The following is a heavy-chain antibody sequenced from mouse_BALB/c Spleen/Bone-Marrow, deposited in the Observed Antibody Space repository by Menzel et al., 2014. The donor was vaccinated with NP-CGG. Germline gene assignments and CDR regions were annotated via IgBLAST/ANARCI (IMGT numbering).Heavy chain of an antibody. CDR3: ARSYYDYDRAWSAY. CDR2: INPSSGYT. D-gene: IGHD2-4*01. CDR1: GYTFTSYT. V-gene: IGHV1-4*01. J-gene: IGHJ3*01. Sequence: QVQLKQSGAELARPGASVKMSCKASGYTFTSYTMHWVKQRPGQGLEWIGYINPSSGYTNYNQKFKDKATLTADKSSSTAYMQLSSLTSEDSVVYYCARSYYDYDRAWSAYWGQGTLVTVSA.